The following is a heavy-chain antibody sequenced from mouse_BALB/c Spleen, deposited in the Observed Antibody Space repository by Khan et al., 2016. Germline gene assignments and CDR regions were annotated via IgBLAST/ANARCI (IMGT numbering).Heavy chain of an antibody. CDR2: IDPANGNT. Sequence: VQLQQSGAELVKPGASVKLSCTASGFNIKDTYMHWVKQRPEQGLEWIGRIDPANGNTKYDPKFQGKATITADTSSNTAYLQLSSLTSEDTAVYYCSDLTTVVAEGFAYWGQGTLVTVSA. D-gene: IGHD1-1*01. CDR1: GFNIKDTY. V-gene: IGHV14-3*02. J-gene: IGHJ3*01. CDR3: SDLTTVVAEGFAY.